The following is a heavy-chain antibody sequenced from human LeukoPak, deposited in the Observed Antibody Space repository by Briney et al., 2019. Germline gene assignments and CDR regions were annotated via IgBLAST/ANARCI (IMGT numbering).Heavy chain of an antibody. J-gene: IGHJ6*02. CDR2: IYYSGST. V-gene: IGHV4-39*01. Sequence: PSETLSLTCTVSGGSISSSSYYWGWIRQPPGKGLEWIGSIYYSGSTYYNPSLKSRVTISVDTSKNQFSLKLSSVTAADTAVYYCGRPGQLGSLYYGLDVWGQGTTVTVSS. D-gene: IGHD7-27*01. CDR1: GGSISSSSYY. CDR3: GRPGQLGSLYYGLDV.